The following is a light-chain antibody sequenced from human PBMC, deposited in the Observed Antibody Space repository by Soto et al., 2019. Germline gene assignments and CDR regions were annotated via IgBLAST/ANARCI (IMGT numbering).Light chain of an antibody. V-gene: IGKV3-20*01. CDR2: SAS. CDR1: QSVYNNN. CDR3: QQYGSSPYT. J-gene: IGKJ2*01. Sequence: EMVLTQSPGTLSLSPGERATLSGRASQSVYNNNLAWYQQKPGQAPRVLVYSASTRATGIPDRFSGSGSGTDFTLAISRLQPEDFAVYYCQQYGSSPYTFGQGTKLEIK.